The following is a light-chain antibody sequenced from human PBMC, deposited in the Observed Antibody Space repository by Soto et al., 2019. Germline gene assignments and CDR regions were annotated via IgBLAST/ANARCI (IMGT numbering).Light chain of an antibody. CDR3: QQYTDSRT. J-gene: IGKJ1*01. CDR1: QSVSSSY. V-gene: IGKV3-20*01. CDR2: GVS. Sequence: EIVLTQSPGTLSLSPGERATLSCRASQSVSSSYLAWYQQKPGQAPRLLVYGVSSRATDVPDRFSGSGSGTDFTLTISRLEPEDFAVYYCQQYTDSRTFGQGTKVEIK.